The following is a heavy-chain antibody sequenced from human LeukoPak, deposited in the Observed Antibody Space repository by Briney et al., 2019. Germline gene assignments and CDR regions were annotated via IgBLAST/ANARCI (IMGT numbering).Heavy chain of an antibody. V-gene: IGHV1-69*13. Sequence: GASVKVSCKASGGTFSIYAISWVRQAPGQGLEWMGGIIPIFGTANYAQKFQGRVTITADESTSTAYMELSSLRSEDTAVYYCARVYDFWSGPFDPWGQGTLVTVSS. CDR2: IIPIFGTA. J-gene: IGHJ5*02. CDR3: ARVYDFWSGPFDP. D-gene: IGHD3-3*01. CDR1: GGTFSIYA.